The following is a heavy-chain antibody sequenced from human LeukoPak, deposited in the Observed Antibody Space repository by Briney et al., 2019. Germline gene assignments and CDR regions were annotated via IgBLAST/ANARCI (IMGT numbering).Heavy chain of an antibody. Sequence: SETLSLTCAVYGGSFSGYYWSWIRQPPGKGLEWIGEINHSGSTNYNPSLKSRVTISVDTSKNQFSLKLGSVTAADTAVYYCARGSSGYLYYFDYWGQGTLVTVSS. CDR3: ARGSSGYLYYFDY. D-gene: IGHD3-22*01. CDR2: INHSGST. CDR1: GGSFSGYY. J-gene: IGHJ4*02. V-gene: IGHV4-34*01.